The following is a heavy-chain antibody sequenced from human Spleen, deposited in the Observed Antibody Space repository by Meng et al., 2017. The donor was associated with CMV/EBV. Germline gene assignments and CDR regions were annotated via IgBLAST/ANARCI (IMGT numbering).Heavy chain of an antibody. CDR2: ISGSGGST. J-gene: IGHJ4*02. CDR1: GFVFSAYA. V-gene: IGHV3-23*01. CDR3: ARDGTGGYYFDY. D-gene: IGHD3-10*01. Sequence: GESLKISCAASGFVFSAYAMGWVRQAPGKGLEWVSGISGSGGSTYYADSVKGRFTISRDDSKNTLYLQMNSLRAADTAVYYCARDGTGGYYFDYWGQGTLVTVSS.